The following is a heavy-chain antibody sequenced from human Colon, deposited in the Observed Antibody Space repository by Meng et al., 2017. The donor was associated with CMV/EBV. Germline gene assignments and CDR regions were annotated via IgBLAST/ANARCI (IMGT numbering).Heavy chain of an antibody. J-gene: IGHJ4*02. CDR2: IYYTGIT. Sequence: GSLRLSCIVSGDSFSSDNYYGGWIRQSPGKGMEWIGSIYYTGITYFNPSLKSRLTMSVDMSRNQFSLKLTSVTAADTAVYYCARLDSSGYSRDFWGQGTLVTVSS. CDR1: GDSFSSDNYY. CDR3: ARLDSSGYSRDF. V-gene: IGHV4-39*01. D-gene: IGHD3-22*01.